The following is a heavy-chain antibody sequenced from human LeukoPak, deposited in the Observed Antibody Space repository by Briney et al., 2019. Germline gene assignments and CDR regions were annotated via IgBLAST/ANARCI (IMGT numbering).Heavy chain of an antibody. CDR3: ARAHSSSWYGASYYYYYYMDV. CDR2: ISSSSSTI. J-gene: IGHJ6*03. D-gene: IGHD6-13*01. Sequence: GGSLRLSCAASGFTFSSYSMNWVRQAPGKGLEWVSYISSSSSTIYYADSVKGRFTISRDNAKNSLYLQMNSLRGEDTAVYYCARAHSSSWYGASYYYYYYMDVWGKGTTVTVSS. V-gene: IGHV3-48*01. CDR1: GFTFSSYS.